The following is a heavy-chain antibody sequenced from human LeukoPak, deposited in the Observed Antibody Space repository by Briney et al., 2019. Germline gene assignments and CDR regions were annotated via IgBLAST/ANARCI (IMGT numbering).Heavy chain of an antibody. CDR2: ISGSGGST. Sequence: GGSLRLSCAASGFTFSTYAMSWVRQAPGKGLEWVSAISGSGGSTYYADSVKGRFTISRDNSKNTLYLQMNSLRAEDTAVYYCAKDDGSGSYYRSRGFDYWGRGTLVTVSS. CDR1: GFTFSTYA. V-gene: IGHV3-23*01. CDR3: AKDDGSGSYYRSRGFDY. D-gene: IGHD3-10*01. J-gene: IGHJ4*02.